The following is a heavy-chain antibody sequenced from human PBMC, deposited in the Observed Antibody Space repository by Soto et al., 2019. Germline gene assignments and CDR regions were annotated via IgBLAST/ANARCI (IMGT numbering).Heavy chain of an antibody. J-gene: IGHJ5*02. CDR3: ARDQLEGNWFDP. V-gene: IGHV4-31*03. CDR1: GGSISSGGYY. D-gene: IGHD1-1*01. Sequence: SETLSLTCTVSGGSISSGGYYWSWIRQHPGKGLEWIGYIYYSGTTYYNPSLKSRVTISVDKSKNQFSLKLSSVTAADTAVYYCARDQLEGNWFDPWGQGTLVTVSS. CDR2: IYYSGTT.